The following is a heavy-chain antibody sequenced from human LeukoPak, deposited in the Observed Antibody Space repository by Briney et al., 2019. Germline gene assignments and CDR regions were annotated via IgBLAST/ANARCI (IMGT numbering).Heavy chain of an antibody. D-gene: IGHD3-10*01. Sequence: GASVKVSCKVSGYTLTELSMHWVRQAPGRGLEWMGGFDPEDGETIYAQKFQGRVTMNEDTSTDTAYMELSSLRSEDTAVYYCATVPYYYGSGSYYKFDYWGQGTLVTVSS. CDR2: FDPEDGET. V-gene: IGHV1-24*01. CDR1: GYTLTELS. J-gene: IGHJ4*02. CDR3: ATVPYYYGSGSYYKFDY.